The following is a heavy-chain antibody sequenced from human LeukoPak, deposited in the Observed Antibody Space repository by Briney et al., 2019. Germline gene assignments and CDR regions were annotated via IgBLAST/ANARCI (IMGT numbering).Heavy chain of an antibody. D-gene: IGHD1-26*01. CDR1: GFTVSSNY. J-gene: IGHJ6*02. CDR3: ASSLGVLNHYCMDV. Sequence: GGSLRLSCAASGFTVSSNYMSWVRQAPGKGLEWGSVIYSGGSKYYAASVKGRFTISRDNSKNTLYLQMNSLRAEDTAVYYCASSLGVLNHYCMDVWGQGTTVTVSS. V-gene: IGHV3-66*01. CDR2: IYSGGSK.